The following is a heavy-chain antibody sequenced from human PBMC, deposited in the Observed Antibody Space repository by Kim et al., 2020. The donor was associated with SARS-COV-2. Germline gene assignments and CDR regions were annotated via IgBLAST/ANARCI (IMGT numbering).Heavy chain of an antibody. J-gene: IGHJ4*02. Sequence: GGSLRLSCAASGFSFSIYVMTWVRQAPGKGLEWVSTITPGGDYTYSADSVKGQFTVSRDNSKSTLYLHMTSLRVEDSALYYCGRHNGPTDYWGQGTLVTVSS. CDR2: ITPGGDYT. CDR1: GFSFSIYV. D-gene: IGHD1-1*01. V-gene: IGHV3-23*01. CDR3: GRHNGPTDY.